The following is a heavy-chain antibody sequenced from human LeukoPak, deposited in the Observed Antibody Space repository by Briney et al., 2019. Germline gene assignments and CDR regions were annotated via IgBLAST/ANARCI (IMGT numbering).Heavy chain of an antibody. CDR3: ARDLTSLSSGSYGGS. CDR1: GFTVSSNY. J-gene: IGHJ5*02. V-gene: IGHV3-53*01. D-gene: IGHD1-26*01. Sequence: PGGSLRLSCAASGFTVSSNYMSWVRQAPGKGLEWVSVIYSGGSTYYADSVKGRFTISRDNSKNTLYLQMNSLRVEDTAVYYCARDLTSLSSGSYGGSWGQGTLATVSS. CDR2: IYSGGST.